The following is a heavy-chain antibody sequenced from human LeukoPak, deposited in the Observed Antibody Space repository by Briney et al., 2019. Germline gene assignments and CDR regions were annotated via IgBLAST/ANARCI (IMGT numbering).Heavy chain of an antibody. D-gene: IGHD3-10*01. V-gene: IGHV1-18*01. J-gene: IGHJ5*02. Sequence: ASVKVSCKASGYTFTSYGISWVRQAPGQGLEWMGWISAYNGNTNYAQKLQGRVTMTTDTSTSTAYMELRSLRSDDTAVCYCARNPVDAGFFWFGELLPWFDPWGQGTLVTVSS. CDR2: ISAYNGNT. CDR3: ARNPVDAGFFWFGELLPWFDP. CDR1: GYTFTSYG.